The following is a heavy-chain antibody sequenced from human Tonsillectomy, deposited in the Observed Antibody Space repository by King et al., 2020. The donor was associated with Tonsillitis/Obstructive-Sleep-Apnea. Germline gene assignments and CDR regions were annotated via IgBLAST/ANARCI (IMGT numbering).Heavy chain of an antibody. J-gene: IGHJ4*02. CDR3: ARGGGCSSTSCPYDY. V-gene: IGHV4-31*03. Sequence: VQLQESGPGLVKPSQTLSLTCTVSGGSISSGGYYWSWIRQHPGKGLEWIGYIYYSGSTYYHPSLKRRVTISLDTSKNQVSLRLGSVTAADTAVYFCARGGGCSSTSCPYDYWGQGTLVTVSS. D-gene: IGHD2-2*01. CDR1: GGSISSGGYY. CDR2: IYYSGST.